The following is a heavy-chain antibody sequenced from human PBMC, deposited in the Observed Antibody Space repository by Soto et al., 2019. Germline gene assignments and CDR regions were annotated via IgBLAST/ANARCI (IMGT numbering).Heavy chain of an antibody. D-gene: IGHD2-15*01. J-gene: IGHJ6*03. V-gene: IGHV3-23*01. CDR3: AKLECSGGSCYSGRLVDYFYYYMDV. CDR1: GFTFDTYA. CDR2: ISGSGAKT. Sequence: PGGSLRLSCAASGFTFDTYAMSWVRQAPGKGLEWVSAISGSGAKTYYADSVKGRFTISRDNPKNTLYLQMNSLRAEDTAVYHCAKLECSGGSCYSGRLVDYFYYYMDVWGKGTTVTVSS.